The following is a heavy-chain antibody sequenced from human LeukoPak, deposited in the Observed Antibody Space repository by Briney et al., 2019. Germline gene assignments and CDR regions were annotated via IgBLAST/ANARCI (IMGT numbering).Heavy chain of an antibody. CDR3: RGLRTYYFDY. J-gene: IGHJ4*02. CDR1: GGSISSYY. CDR2: IYTSGST. D-gene: IGHD4-17*01. V-gene: IGHV4-4*07. Sequence: SETLSLTCTVSGGSISSYYWSWIRQPAGKGLEWIGRIYTSGSTNYNPSLKSRVTISVDTSKNQFSLKLSSVTAADTAVYYCRGLRTYYFDYWGQGTLVTVSS.